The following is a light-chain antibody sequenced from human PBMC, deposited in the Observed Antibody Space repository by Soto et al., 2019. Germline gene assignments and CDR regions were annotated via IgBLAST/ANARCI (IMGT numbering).Light chain of an antibody. Sequence: EIVLTQSPGTLSLSPGEGDTLSCRASQSISSNSLAWYQQKPGQAPRLLIYDASNRATGIPARFSGSGSGTDFTLTISSLEPEDFAVYYCQQRSNWPRSLTFGGGTKVDIK. CDR2: DAS. J-gene: IGKJ4*01. CDR1: QSISSN. CDR3: QQRSNWPRSLT. V-gene: IGKV3-11*01.